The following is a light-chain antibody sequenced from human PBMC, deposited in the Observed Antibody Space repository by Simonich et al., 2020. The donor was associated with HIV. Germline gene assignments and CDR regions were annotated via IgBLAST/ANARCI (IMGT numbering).Light chain of an antibody. J-gene: IGLJ3*02. CDR1: SGNIASNY. V-gene: IGLV6-57*03. Sequence: NFMLTQPHSVSESPGKTVTISCTRSSGNIASNYVQRYQQRPGSAPTTVIYDDNQRPAGVPDRFSGSIDSSSNSASLTISGLKTEDEADYYCQSYDSSNHWVFGGGTKLTVL. CDR3: QSYDSSNHWV. CDR2: DDN.